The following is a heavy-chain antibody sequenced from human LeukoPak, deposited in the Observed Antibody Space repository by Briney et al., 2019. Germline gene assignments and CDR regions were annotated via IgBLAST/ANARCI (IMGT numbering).Heavy chain of an antibody. J-gene: IGHJ5*02. D-gene: IGHD6-6*01. CDR3: ARDVFAEYSTHHKFHP. Sequence: GASVKVSCKASGYTFTDYYMHWVRQAPGQGLEWMGWINPNSGGTNYAQNFQGRVTMTRDTSISTAYMEFSRLRSDDTAMYYCARDVFAEYSTHHKFHPWGRGTLVSVSS. CDR2: INPNSGGT. CDR1: GYTFTDYY. V-gene: IGHV1-2*02.